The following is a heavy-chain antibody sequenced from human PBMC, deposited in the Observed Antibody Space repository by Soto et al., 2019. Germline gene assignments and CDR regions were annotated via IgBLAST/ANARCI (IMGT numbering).Heavy chain of an antibody. D-gene: IGHD2-15*01. Sequence: GGSLRLSCATSGFTFSSYSMNWVRQAPGKGLEWVSYISSSSSTIYYADSVKGRFTISRDNAKNSLYLQMNSLRDEDTAVYYCARESRYCSGGSCYSHYYYYGMDVWGQGTTVTVSS. V-gene: IGHV3-48*02. CDR2: ISSSSSTI. CDR3: ARESRYCSGGSCYSHYYYYGMDV. J-gene: IGHJ6*02. CDR1: GFTFSSYS.